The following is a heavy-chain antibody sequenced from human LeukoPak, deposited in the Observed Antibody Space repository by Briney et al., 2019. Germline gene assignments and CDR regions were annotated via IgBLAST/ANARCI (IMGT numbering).Heavy chain of an antibody. J-gene: IGHJ4*02. CDR1: GGSISSYY. Sequence: PSETLSLTCTVSGGSISSYYWSWIRQPPGKGLEWIGYIYYSGSTNYNPSLKSRVTISVDTSKNQFSLKLSSVTAADTAVYYCARRAGVTRTSHYFDHWGQGTLVTVSS. D-gene: IGHD4-23*01. CDR3: ARRAGVTRTSHYFDH. V-gene: IGHV4-59*01. CDR2: IYYSGST.